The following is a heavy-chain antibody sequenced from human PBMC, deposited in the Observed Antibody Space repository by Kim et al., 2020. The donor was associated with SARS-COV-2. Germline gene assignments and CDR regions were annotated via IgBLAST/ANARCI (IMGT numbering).Heavy chain of an antibody. J-gene: IGHJ4*02. V-gene: IGHV3-7*04. Sequence: EKYEMASVKGRFTNSRDNAQNTLFLQMNSLRDDDTAVYYYVRDVLHGNFDYWGQGTLVTVSS. CDR2: EK. CDR3: VRDVLHGNFDY.